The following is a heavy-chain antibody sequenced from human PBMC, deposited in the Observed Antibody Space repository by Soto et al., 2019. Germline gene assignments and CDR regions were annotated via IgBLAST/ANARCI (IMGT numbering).Heavy chain of an antibody. V-gene: IGHV1-24*01. CDR3: ATSPELPLGVDV. D-gene: IGHD1-7*01. CDR1: GYTLTELS. J-gene: IGHJ6*02. Sequence: QVQLVQFGAEVRKPGASVKVSCKVSGYTLTELSIHWVRQAPGKGLEWMGSFDPEDGETIYTQKFQGRVTMTEDTSTDTASLELSSLRSEDTAIYYCATSPELPLGVDVWGQGTTVTVSS. CDR2: FDPEDGET.